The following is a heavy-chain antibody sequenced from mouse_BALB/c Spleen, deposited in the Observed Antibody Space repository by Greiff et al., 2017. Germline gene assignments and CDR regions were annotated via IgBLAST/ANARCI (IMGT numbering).Heavy chain of an antibody. CDR3: ARGGGIYYGNEGFAY. V-gene: IGHV3-6*02. J-gene: IGHJ3*01. CDR2: ISYDGSN. Sequence: EVKLQESGPGLVKPSQSLSLTCSVTGYSITSGYYWNWIRQFPGNKLEWMGYISYDGSNNYNPSLKNRISITRDTSKNQFFLKLNSVTTEDTATYYCARGGGIYYGNEGFAYWGQGTLVTVSA. D-gene: IGHD2-1*01. CDR1: GYSITSGYY.